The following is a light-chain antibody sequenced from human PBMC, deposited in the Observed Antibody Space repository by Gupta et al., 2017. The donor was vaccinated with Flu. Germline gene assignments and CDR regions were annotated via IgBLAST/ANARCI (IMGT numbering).Light chain of an antibody. V-gene: IGLV7-46*01. CDR1: TGAVTRGPY. CDR3: STSDSGSWV. J-gene: IGLJ3*02. Sequence: QAVVTQEPSLTVSPGGPVTLTCGSSTGAVTRGPYPSWFQQTPAPAPRPLIYDTHNKHLWTPARVSGSVLGGTAATTLSGAQAEDDDNYYCSTSDSGSWVFGGGTKLTVL. CDR2: DTH.